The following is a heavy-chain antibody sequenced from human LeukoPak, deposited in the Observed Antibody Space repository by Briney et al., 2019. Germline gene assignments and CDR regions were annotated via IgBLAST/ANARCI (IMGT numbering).Heavy chain of an antibody. Sequence: GGSLRLSCAASGFTFSSYGMHWVRQAPGKGLEWVAVISYDGSNKYYADSVKGRFTISRDNSKNTLHLQMNSLRAEDTAVYYCAKEPASGSSLDYWGQGTLVTVSS. V-gene: IGHV3-30*18. CDR3: AKEPASGSSLDY. D-gene: IGHD1-26*01. CDR2: ISYDGSNK. J-gene: IGHJ4*02. CDR1: GFTFSSYG.